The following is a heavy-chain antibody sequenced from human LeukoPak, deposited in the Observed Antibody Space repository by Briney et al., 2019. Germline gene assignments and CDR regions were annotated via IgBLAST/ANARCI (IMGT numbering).Heavy chain of an antibody. CDR1: GGTFSSYA. CDR2: ISAYNGNT. V-gene: IGHV1-18*01. Sequence: ASVKVSCKASGGTFSSYAISWVRQAPGQGLEWMGWISAYNGNTNYAQKLQGRVTMTTDTSTSTAYMELRSLRSDDTAVYYCARDVSGCSSTSCYFAPNNWFDPWGQGTLVTVSS. D-gene: IGHD2-2*01. J-gene: IGHJ5*02. CDR3: ARDVSGCSSTSCYFAPNNWFDP.